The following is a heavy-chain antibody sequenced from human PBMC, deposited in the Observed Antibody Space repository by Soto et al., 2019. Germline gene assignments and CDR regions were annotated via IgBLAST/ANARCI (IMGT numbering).Heavy chain of an antibody. Sequence: GGSLRLSCAGSGFTFSSYGMHWVRQAPGKGLEWVAVISYDGSNKYYADSVKGRFTISRDNSKNTLYPQMNSLRAEDTAVYYCAKDSQQQLVRSYGMDVWGQGTTVTVSS. J-gene: IGHJ6*02. CDR1: GFTFSSYG. CDR3: AKDSQQQLVRSYGMDV. CDR2: ISYDGSNK. V-gene: IGHV3-30*18. D-gene: IGHD6-13*01.